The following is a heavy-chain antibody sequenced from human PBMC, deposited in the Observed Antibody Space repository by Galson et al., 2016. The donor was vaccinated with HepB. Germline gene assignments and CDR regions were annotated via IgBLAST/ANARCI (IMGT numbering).Heavy chain of an antibody. J-gene: IGHJ4*02. V-gene: IGHV3-21*01. D-gene: IGHD2-2*01. CDR3: ARETVCSTTDCWGYFDS. Sequence: SLRLSCAASGFTFATYSMNWVRQAPGKGLEWVSSIGANYDYIYYADSVEGRFTISRDNAENSLYLQMNSLRAEDTAVYYCARETVCSTTDCWGYFDSWGQGTQVTVSS. CDR2: IGANYDYI. CDR1: GFTFATYS.